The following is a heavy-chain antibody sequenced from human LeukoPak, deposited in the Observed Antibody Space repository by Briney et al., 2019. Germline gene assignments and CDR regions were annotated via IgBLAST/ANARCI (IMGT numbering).Heavy chain of an antibody. CDR1: GFTFYDYA. V-gene: IGHV3-43*02. D-gene: IGHD2-15*01. CDR2: ISGDGGST. CDR3: AKEIDTLGTNAFDI. J-gene: IGHJ3*02. Sequence: TGGSLRLSCAASGFTFYDYAMHWVRQAPGKGLEWVSLISGDGGSTYYADSVRGRFTISRDNSKNSLYLQMDSLRTEDTAFYYCAKEIDTLGTNAFDIWGQGTMVTVSS.